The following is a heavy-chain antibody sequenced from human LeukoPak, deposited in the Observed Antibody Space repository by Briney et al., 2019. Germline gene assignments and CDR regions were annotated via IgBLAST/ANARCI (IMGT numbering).Heavy chain of an antibody. J-gene: IGHJ4*02. V-gene: IGHV1-8*01. Sequence: ASVKVSCKASGYTLTSYDINWVRQATGQGLEWMGWMNPNSGRTGYAQNFQGRITITRNTSISTAYMELSSLRSEDTAVYYCARGYKPGYSSGWSIFDYWGQGTLVTVSS. CDR3: ARGYKPGYSSGWSIFDY. CDR1: GYTLTSYD. CDR2: MNPNSGRT. D-gene: IGHD6-19*01.